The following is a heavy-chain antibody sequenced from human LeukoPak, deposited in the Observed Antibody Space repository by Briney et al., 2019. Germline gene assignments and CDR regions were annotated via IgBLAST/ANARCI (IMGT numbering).Heavy chain of an antibody. CDR1: GFTFTTYT. J-gene: IGHJ5*02. CDR2: ISYDGTDK. Sequence: PGGSLRLSCAASGFTFTTYTMYWVRQAPGKGLEWVAIISYDGTDKYYTDSVKGRFTISRDNSKNTVYLQMNSLRAEDTAVYYCARIYLKMASASWGQGTLVTVSS. D-gene: IGHD2-8*01. V-gene: IGHV3-30*04. CDR3: ARIYLKMASAS.